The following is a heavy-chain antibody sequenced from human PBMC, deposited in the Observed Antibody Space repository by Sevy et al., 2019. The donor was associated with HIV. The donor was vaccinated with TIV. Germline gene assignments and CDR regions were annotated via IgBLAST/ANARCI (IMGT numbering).Heavy chain of an antibody. CDR1: GFTFSKYS. CDR2: LSFGCGEI. J-gene: IGHJ4*02. D-gene: IGHD2-8*01. V-gene: IGHV3-23*01. CDR3: AREGCTKPHDY. Sequence: GGSLRLSCAASGFTFSKYSMSWVRQPPGKGLEWVSILSFGCGEINYADSVKGPFTISRDNSKSSVYLQMNNLRPEDTGVYYCAREGCTKPHDYWGQGTLVTVSS.